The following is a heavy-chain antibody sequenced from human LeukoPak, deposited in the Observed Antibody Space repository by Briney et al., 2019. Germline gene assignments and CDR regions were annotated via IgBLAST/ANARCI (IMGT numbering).Heavy chain of an antibody. CDR1: AFTFTDYY. Sequence: GASVKVSCKASAFTFTDYYMHWVRQAPGQGLEWMGYINCNSGGTNYAQKFQGRVTMTRDTSISTAYKELSRLRSDDTAVFYCARTKGTSYYDNSGYGAFAIWGQGTMVTVSS. CDR3: ARTKGTSYYDNSGYGAFAI. J-gene: IGHJ3*02. CDR2: INCNSGGT. V-gene: IGHV1-2*02. D-gene: IGHD3-22*01.